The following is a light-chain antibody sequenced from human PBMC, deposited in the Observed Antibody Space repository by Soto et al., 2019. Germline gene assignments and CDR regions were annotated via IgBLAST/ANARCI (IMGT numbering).Light chain of an antibody. CDR1: SSDVGGYNY. CDR2: DVS. Sequence: QSALTQPRSVSGSPGQSVTISCTGTSSDVGGYNYVSWYQQHPGKAPKLMIYDVSKRPSGVPDRFSGSKSGNTASLTISGLQAEDEADYHCSSYTTIKTVVFGGGTKLTVL. J-gene: IGLJ2*01. CDR3: SSYTTIKTVV. V-gene: IGLV2-11*01.